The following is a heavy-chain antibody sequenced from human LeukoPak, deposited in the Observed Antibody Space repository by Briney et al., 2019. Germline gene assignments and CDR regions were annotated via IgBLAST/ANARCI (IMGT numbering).Heavy chain of an antibody. Sequence: ASVKVSCKVSGYTLTELSMHWVRQAPGKGLEWMGGFDPEDGETIYAQKFQGRVTMTTDTSTSTAYMELRSLRSDDTAVYYCARRRSGYYYGDWFDPWGQGTLVTVSS. J-gene: IGHJ5*02. D-gene: IGHD3-22*01. V-gene: IGHV1-24*01. CDR2: FDPEDGET. CDR1: GYTLTELS. CDR3: ARRRSGYYYGDWFDP.